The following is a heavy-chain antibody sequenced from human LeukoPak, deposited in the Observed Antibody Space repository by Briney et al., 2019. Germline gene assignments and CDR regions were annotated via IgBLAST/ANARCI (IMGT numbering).Heavy chain of an antibody. J-gene: IGHJ4*02. CDR1: GFSFGVHA. CDR2: IGGPAET. D-gene: IGHD3-16*01. V-gene: IGHV3-23*01. Sequence: GGSLRLSCAASGFSFGVHAMTWVRQAPGKGPEWVATIGGPAETFYADSVKGRFTISRDNSRNTLYLQMNSLRAEDSALYYCAKDWTSHNGVYDCLDFWGQGTQVTVSS. CDR3: AKDWTSHNGVYDCLDF.